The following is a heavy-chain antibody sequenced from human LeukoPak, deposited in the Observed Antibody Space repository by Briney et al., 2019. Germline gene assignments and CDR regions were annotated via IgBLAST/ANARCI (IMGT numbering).Heavy chain of an antibody. Sequence: WVRQAPGKGLEWIGSIFYSGTSYYNPSLKSRVTISVDTSKNQFSLRLSSVTAADTAVYYCARYTNSEGYFDYWGQGTLVTVSS. J-gene: IGHJ4*02. CDR2: IFYSGTS. CDR3: ARYTNSEGYFDY. V-gene: IGHV4-39*01. D-gene: IGHD2-8*01.